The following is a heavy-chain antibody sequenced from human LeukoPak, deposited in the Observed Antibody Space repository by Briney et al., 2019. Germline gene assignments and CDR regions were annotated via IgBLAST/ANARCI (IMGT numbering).Heavy chain of an antibody. V-gene: IGHV4-34*01. Sequence: SETLSLTCAVYGGSFSGYYWSWIRQPPGKGLEWIGEINHSVSTNYNPSLKSRVTISVDTSKNKFSLKLSSVTAADPAVYYCERARSWYDILTGYFRAGKEDYFDYWGQGTLVTVSS. CDR2: INHSVST. CDR3: ERARSWYDILTGYFRAGKEDYFDY. CDR1: GGSFSGYY. D-gene: IGHD3-9*01. J-gene: IGHJ4*02.